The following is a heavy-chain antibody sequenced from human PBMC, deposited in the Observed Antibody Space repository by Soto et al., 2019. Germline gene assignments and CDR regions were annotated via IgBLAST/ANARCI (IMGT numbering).Heavy chain of an antibody. J-gene: IGHJ6*02. CDR3: ASWGWGSHYYYGMEV. CDR1: GFTVSSNY. CDR2: IYSGGST. Sequence: VSLRLSCAASGFTVSSNYMSWVRQAPGKGLEWVSVIYSGGSTYYADSVKGRFTISRDNSKNTLYLQMNSLRAEDTAVYYCASWGWGSHYYYGMEVWCQGTTVTVSS. V-gene: IGHV3-53*01. D-gene: IGHD3-16*01.